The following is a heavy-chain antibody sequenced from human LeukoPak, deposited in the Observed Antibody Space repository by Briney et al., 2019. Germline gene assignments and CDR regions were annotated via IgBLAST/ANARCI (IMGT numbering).Heavy chain of an antibody. CDR1: GGTFSSYA. Sequence: SVKVSYKASGGTFSSYAISWVRQAPGQGLEWMGRIIPILGIANYAQKFQGRVTITADKSTSTAYMELSSLRSEDTAVYYCARDLAAPRLGIDYWGQGTLVTVSS. CDR3: ARDLAAPRLGIDY. V-gene: IGHV1-69*04. CDR2: IIPILGIA. D-gene: IGHD6-25*01. J-gene: IGHJ4*02.